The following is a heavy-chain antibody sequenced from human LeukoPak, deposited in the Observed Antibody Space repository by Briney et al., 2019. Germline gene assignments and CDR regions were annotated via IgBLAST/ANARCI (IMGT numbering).Heavy chain of an antibody. Sequence: GGSLRLSCAASGFTFSDYYMSWIRQAPGRGLEWVSYISSSGSTIYYADSVKGRFTISRDNAKNSLYLQMNSLRAEDTAVYYCAIGWHYDFWSGYYLFDYWGPGTLVTVSS. J-gene: IGHJ4*02. CDR1: GFTFSDYY. CDR3: AIGWHYDFWSGYYLFDY. D-gene: IGHD3-3*01. CDR2: ISSSGSTI. V-gene: IGHV3-11*04.